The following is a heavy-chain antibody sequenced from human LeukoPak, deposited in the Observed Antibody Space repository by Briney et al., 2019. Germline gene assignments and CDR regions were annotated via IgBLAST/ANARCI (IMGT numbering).Heavy chain of an antibody. V-gene: IGHV1-18*01. D-gene: IGHD1-14*01. CDR2: INTYNGHT. J-gene: IGHJ1*01. CDR3: ARDGPRGYFQH. CDR1: GYTFTSYG. Sequence: ASVKVSCNTSGYTFTSYGISWVRQAPGQGLEYMGWINTYNGHTNYAQKLQGRVTVTTDTSTSTAYLGLRSLRSDDTAAYYCARDGPRGYFQHWGQGTLITVSS.